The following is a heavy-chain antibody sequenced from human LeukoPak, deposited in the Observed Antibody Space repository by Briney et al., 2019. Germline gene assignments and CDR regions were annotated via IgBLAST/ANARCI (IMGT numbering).Heavy chain of an antibody. CDR1: GFTFSSYV. V-gene: IGHV3-23*01. J-gene: IGHJ4*02. CDR2: ISGSGGST. CDR3: AATTFGYYYGSGSYFLPDY. Sequence: GALRLSCAASGFTFSSYVMSWVRQAPGKGLEWVSAISGSGGSTDYADSVKGRFTISRDNSKNTLYLQMNSLRAEDTAVYYCAATTFGYYYGSGSYFLPDYWGQGTLVTVSS. D-gene: IGHD3-10*01.